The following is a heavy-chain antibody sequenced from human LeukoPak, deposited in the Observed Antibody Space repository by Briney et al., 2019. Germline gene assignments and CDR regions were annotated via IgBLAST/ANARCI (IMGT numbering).Heavy chain of an antibody. Sequence: GESLKISCKGSGYSFTSYWISWVRQMPGKGLEWMGRIDPSDSYTNYSPSFQGHVTISVDKSISTAYLQWSSLKASDTAIYYCARHPVATTYYYYYYGMDVWGKGTTVTVSS. CDR1: GYSFTSYW. V-gene: IGHV5-10-1*01. D-gene: IGHD5-12*01. CDR3: ARHPVATTYYYYYYGMDV. J-gene: IGHJ6*04. CDR2: IDPSDSYT.